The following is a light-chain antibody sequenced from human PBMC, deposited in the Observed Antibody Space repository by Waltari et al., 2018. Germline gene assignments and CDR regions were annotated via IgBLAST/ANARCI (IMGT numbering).Light chain of an antibody. J-gene: IGKJ4*01. CDR1: QGVRGF. Sequence: ETVLTQSPVTLSVSPGERVALSCRASQGVRGFLAWYQQKPGQAPRLLVYDRPTRATGIPARFSGSGSETEFTLTISGLQSEDFAVYYCQQYGSWPLTFGGGTKVDLK. CDR2: DRP. V-gene: IGKV3-15*01. CDR3: QQYGSWPLT.